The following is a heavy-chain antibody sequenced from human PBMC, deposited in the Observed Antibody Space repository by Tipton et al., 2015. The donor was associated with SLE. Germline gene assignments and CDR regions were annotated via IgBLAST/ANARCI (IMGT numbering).Heavy chain of an antibody. V-gene: IGHV3-23*03. J-gene: IGHJ4*02. CDR3: AKALGGSETVGY. CDR1: GFTFSSYA. Sequence: SLRLSCAASGFTFSSYAMSWVRQAPGKGLEWVSVIYSGGSTYYADSVKGRFTISRDNSKNTLYLQMNSLRAEDTAVYYCAKALGGSETVGYWGQGTLVTVSS. CDR2: IYSGGST. D-gene: IGHD2-15*01.